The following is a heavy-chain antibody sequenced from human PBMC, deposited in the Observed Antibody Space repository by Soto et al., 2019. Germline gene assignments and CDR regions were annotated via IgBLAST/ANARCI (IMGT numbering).Heavy chain of an antibody. J-gene: IGHJ4*02. Sequence: PGGSLRLSCAASGFTFSSYAMHWVRQAPGKGLEWVAVISYDGSNKYYADSVKGRFTISRDNSKNTLYLQMNSLRAEDTAVYYCARDWLDYDSSGYLDYWGQGTLVTVSS. D-gene: IGHD3-22*01. V-gene: IGHV3-30-3*01. CDR3: ARDWLDYDSSGYLDY. CDR1: GFTFSSYA. CDR2: ISYDGSNK.